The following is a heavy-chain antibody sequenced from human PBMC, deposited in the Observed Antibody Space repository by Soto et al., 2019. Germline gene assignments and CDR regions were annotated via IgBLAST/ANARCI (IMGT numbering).Heavy chain of an antibody. CDR3: AKKGPQFGSGWYHFDY. D-gene: IGHD6-19*01. J-gene: IGHJ4*02. CDR1: GFTFSSYA. V-gene: IGHV3-23*01. Sequence: GGSLRLSCAASGFTFSSYAMSWVRQAPGKGLEWVSAISGSGGTTYHADSVKGRFTISRDNTKNTLYLQMSSLRAEDTAVYDCAKKGPQFGSGWYHFDYWGQGTLVTVSS. CDR2: ISGSGGTT.